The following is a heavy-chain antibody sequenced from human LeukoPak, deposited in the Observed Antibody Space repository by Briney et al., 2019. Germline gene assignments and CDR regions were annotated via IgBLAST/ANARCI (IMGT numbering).Heavy chain of an antibody. CDR1: GGSFSAYY. J-gene: IGHJ6*02. Sequence: PSETLSLTCAVYGGSFSAYYWSWIRQSPGKGLEWIGEINHSGTTVYNPSLKSRVTLSVDTSKKQFSLKLNSVTAADTAVYYCARAIKYYYYYGMDVWGQGTTVTVSS. CDR3: ARAIKYYYYYGMDV. V-gene: IGHV4-34*01. CDR2: INHSGTT.